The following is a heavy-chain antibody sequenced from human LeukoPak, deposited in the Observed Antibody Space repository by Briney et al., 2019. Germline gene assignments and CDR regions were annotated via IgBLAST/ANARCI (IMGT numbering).Heavy chain of an antibody. CDR2: ISYEGGTQ. V-gene: IGHV3-30*18. Sequence: GGSLRLSCAASGFTSSSYGMHWVRQAPGKGLEWVAVISYEGGTQHYADSVKGRFIISRDNPRNTLYLQMNILRTEDTAVYYCAKEGTPHVSTWYDLWGQGTQVIVSS. D-gene: IGHD3-10*01. CDR1: GFTSSSYG. J-gene: IGHJ5*02. CDR3: AKEGTPHVSTWYDL.